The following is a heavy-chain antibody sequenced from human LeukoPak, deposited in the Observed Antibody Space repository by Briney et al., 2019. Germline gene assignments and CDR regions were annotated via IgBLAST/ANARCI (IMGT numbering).Heavy chain of an antibody. CDR1: GGSISSYY. Sequence: PSETLSLTCTVSGGSISSYYWSWIRQPPGKGLEWIGYIYYSGSTNYNPSLKSRVTISVDTSKNQFSLRLSSVTAADTAVYYCASKAGYSSGYEIFDFWGQGSLVTVSS. CDR3: ASKAGYSSGYEIFDF. V-gene: IGHV4-59*08. J-gene: IGHJ4*02. D-gene: IGHD5-18*01. CDR2: IYYSGST.